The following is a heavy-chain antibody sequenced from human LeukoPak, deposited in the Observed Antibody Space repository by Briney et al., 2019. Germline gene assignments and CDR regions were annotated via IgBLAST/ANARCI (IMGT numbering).Heavy chain of an antibody. J-gene: IGHJ4*02. CDR1: AFTFSSYA. D-gene: IGHD3-22*01. CDR3: ARPYYYDSSDSYFDY. Sequence: AGSLSLSCAAYAFTFSSYAMHWDRQAPGKGLEWVAVISYDGSNKYYADSVKGRFTISRDNSKNTLYLQMNSLRAEDTAVYYCARPYYYDSSDSYFDYWGQGTLVTVSS. CDR2: ISYDGSNK. V-gene: IGHV3-30-3*01.